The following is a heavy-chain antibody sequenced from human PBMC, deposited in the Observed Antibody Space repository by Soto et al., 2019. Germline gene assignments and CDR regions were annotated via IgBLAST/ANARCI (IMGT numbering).Heavy chain of an antibody. D-gene: IGHD6-19*01. V-gene: IGHV4-4*02. CDR1: GGSISSSNW. CDR2: IYHSGRT. Sequence: QVQLQESGPGLVKPSGTLSLTCAVSGGSISSSNWWSWVRQPPGKGLEWIGEIYHSGRTNYNPSLKSRVTISVDKSKNQFSLKLSSVTAADTAVYYCARDGGTYSSGWSSYYGMDVWGQGTTVTVSS. CDR3: ARDGGTYSSGWSSYYGMDV. J-gene: IGHJ6*02.